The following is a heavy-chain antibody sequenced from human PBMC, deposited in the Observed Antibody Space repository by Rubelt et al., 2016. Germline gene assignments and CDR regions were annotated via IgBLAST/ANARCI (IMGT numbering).Heavy chain of an antibody. Sequence: LESGGGLVQPGGSLRLSCATSGFTFNTYAMIWVRQATGKGLEWVSHISGSGPTTYYAESVRGRFAISTDSSKNTLFLQMNSLRAEDTALSYCAKGGMGVTVRGILDSGGQGTLVTVSS. J-gene: IGHJ4*02. D-gene: IGHD6-19*01. CDR3: AKGGMGVTVRGILDS. V-gene: IGHV3-23*01. CDR2: ISGSGPTT. CDR1: GFTFNTYA.